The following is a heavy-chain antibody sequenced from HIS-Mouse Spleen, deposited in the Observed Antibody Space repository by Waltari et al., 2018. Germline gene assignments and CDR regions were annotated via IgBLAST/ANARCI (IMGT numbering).Heavy chain of an antibody. Sequence: QLQLQESGPGLVKPSETLSLTCTVSGGSISSSSYYWGWIRQPPGKGLEWIGSIDYSGRTYYKPSLKSRVTRSVETSKNQFSLKLSSVTAADTAVYYCAREIPYSSSWYDWYFDLWGRGTLVTVSS. J-gene: IGHJ2*01. V-gene: IGHV4-39*07. CDR2: IDYSGRT. D-gene: IGHD6-13*01. CDR1: GGSISSSSYY. CDR3: AREIPYSSSWYDWYFDL.